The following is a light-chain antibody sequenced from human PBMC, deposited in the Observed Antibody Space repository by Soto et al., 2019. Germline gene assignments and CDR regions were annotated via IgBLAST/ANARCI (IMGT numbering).Light chain of an antibody. J-gene: IGKJ1*01. V-gene: IGKV3-20*01. CDR2: GAS. Sequence: ESVLTQSPGTLSLSPGERATLSFRASQSVSRTYLAWYQQKPVQAPRLLFYGASSRATGIPDRFSGSGSGTDFTLTISRLEPEDFAVYYCHQYDSWTFGQGTKV. CDR3: HQYDSWT. CDR1: QSVSRTY.